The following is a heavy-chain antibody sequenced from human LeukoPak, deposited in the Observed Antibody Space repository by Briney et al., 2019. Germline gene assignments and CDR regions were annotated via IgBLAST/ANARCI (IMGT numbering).Heavy chain of an antibody. D-gene: IGHD2-2*01. CDR3: AREGGSIVVVPAATSFDY. Sequence: PGRSLRLSCAASGFTFSSYSMHWVRQAPGKGREGGAVISYDVRNKYYADPVKGRFTIPRDKCKNTLYLQMNSLRAEDTAVYYCAREGGSIVVVPAATSFDYWGQGNLVTVSS. CDR2: ISYDVRNK. J-gene: IGHJ4*02. V-gene: IGHV3-30*04. CDR1: GFTFSSYS.